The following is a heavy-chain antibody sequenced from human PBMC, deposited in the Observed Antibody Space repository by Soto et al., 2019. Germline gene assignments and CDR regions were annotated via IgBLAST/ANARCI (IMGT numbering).Heavy chain of an antibody. Sequence: TLSLTCTVSGGSISSGGYYWSWIRQHPGKGLEWIGYIYYSGSTYYNPSLKSRVTISVDTSKNQFSLKLSSVTAADTAVYYCAASCVGCGGFNYYGMDVWGQGTTVTVSS. D-gene: IGHD2-21*01. CDR1: GGSISSGGYY. V-gene: IGHV4-31*03. J-gene: IGHJ6*02. CDR2: IYYSGST. CDR3: AASCVGCGGFNYYGMDV.